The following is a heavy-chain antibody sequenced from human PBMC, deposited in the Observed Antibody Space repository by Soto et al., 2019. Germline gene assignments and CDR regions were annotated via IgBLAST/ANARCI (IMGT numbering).Heavy chain of an antibody. J-gene: IGHJ4*02. Sequence: QVQLQQWGAGLLKPSETLSLTCAVYGGSFSGYYWSWIRQPPGKGLEWIGEINHSGSTNYNPYLKSRGTISVDTSKNQFSLKLSSVTAADTAVYYCARGSRRYCSGGSCQRVYFDYWGQGTLVTVSS. D-gene: IGHD2-15*01. CDR3: ARGSRRYCSGGSCQRVYFDY. V-gene: IGHV4-34*01. CDR2: INHSGST. CDR1: GGSFSGYY.